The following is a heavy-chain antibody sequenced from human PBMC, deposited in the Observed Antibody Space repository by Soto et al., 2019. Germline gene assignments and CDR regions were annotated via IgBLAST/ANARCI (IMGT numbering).Heavy chain of an antibody. D-gene: IGHD2-21*01. J-gene: IGHJ4*02. CDR1: GYPCTDYA. Sequence: QVQLVPSGAEVKKPGASVKVSCKASGYPCTDYAMHWVRQAPGQRLEWMGWISTGNGNTKYSQKFQGRVTITRDTSATTAYMELSSLRSEDTAVYYCAKGSQMWTPDYWGQGTLVTVSS. CDR3: AKGSQMWTPDY. CDR2: ISTGNGNT. V-gene: IGHV1-3*04.